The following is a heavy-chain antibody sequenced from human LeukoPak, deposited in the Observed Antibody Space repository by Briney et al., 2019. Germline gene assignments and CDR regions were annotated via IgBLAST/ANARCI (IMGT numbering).Heavy chain of an antibody. CDR2: IKQDGSEK. CDR3: ARDGPAAGLYFDY. CDR1: GFTFSSYW. V-gene: IGHV3-7*03. Sequence: GGSLRLSCAPSGFTFSSYWMNWVRQAPGKGLEWVASIKQDGSEKYYVDSVKGRFTISRDNAENSLYLQMNSLRAEDTAVYYCARDGPAAGLYFDYWGQGTLVTVSS. J-gene: IGHJ4*02. D-gene: IGHD6-13*01.